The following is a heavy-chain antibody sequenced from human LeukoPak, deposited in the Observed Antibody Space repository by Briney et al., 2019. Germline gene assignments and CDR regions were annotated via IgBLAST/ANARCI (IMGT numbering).Heavy chain of an antibody. Sequence: SETLSLTCSVSGGSISPYYWSWIRQPPGKGLEWIGYIYSSGSANYNPSLKSRVTISVDTSKNHFSLKLSSVTAADTAVYYCARMGGYSGYATHWGQGTLVTISS. V-gene: IGHV4-59*08. J-gene: IGHJ4*02. CDR1: GGSISPYY. CDR2: IYSSGSA. CDR3: ARMGGYSGYATH. D-gene: IGHD5-12*01.